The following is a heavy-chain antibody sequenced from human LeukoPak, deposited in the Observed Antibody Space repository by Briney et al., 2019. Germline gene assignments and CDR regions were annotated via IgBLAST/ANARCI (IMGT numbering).Heavy chain of an antibody. CDR2: IYYSGST. J-gene: IGHJ4*02. Sequence: SETLSLTCTVSGGSISSSGYYWGWIRQPPGKGLEWIGSIYYSGSTYYNPSLKSRVTISVDTSKNQFSLKLSSVTAADTAVYYCARGDEYSSSSNFDYWGQGTLVTVSS. CDR3: ARGDEYSSSSNFDY. CDR1: GGSISSSGYY. V-gene: IGHV4-39*01. D-gene: IGHD6-13*01.